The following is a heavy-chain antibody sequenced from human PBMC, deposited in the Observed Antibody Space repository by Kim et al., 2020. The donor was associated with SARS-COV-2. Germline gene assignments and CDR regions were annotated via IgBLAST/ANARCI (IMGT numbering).Heavy chain of an antibody. CDR1: GYTFTSYG. Sequence: ASVKVSCKASGYTFTSYGISWVRQAPGQGLEWMGWISAYNGNTNYAQKLQGRVTMTTDTSTSTAYMELRSLRSDDTAVYYCARDRGSSGWYISLGYYYGMDVWGQGTTVTVSS. J-gene: IGHJ6*02. CDR2: ISAYNGNT. V-gene: IGHV1-18*01. CDR3: ARDRGSSGWYISLGYYYGMDV. D-gene: IGHD6-19*01.